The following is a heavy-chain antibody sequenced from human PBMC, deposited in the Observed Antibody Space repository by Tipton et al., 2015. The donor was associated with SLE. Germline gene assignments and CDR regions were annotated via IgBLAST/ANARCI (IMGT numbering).Heavy chain of an antibody. CDR3: ARAPRRYDSSGYYFLLGPPPDYFDY. V-gene: IGHV4-59*01. CDR2: IYYSGST. J-gene: IGHJ4*02. Sequence: TLSLTCTVSDDSISSYYWSWIRRPPGKGLKWIGYIYYSGSTNYNPSLKSRVTISVDTSKNQFPLKLTSVTAADTAVYYCARAPRRYDSSGYYFLLGPPPDYFDYWGQGTLVTVSS. D-gene: IGHD3-22*01. CDR1: DDSISSYY.